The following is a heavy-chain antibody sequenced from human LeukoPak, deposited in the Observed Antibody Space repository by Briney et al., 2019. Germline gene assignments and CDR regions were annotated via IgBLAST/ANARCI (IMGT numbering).Heavy chain of an antibody. CDR2: IYYSGST. Sequence: SEPVSLTCTVSGRSNSSYYWSWIRQPTGKGLEWIGYIYYSGSTNYNPSLKSRVTISVDTSKNQFSLKLSSVTAADTAVYYCARLKDGSGGWFDPWGQGTLVTVSS. CDR1: GRSNSSYY. CDR3: ARLKDGSGGWFDP. V-gene: IGHV4-59*08. D-gene: IGHD2-15*01. J-gene: IGHJ5*02.